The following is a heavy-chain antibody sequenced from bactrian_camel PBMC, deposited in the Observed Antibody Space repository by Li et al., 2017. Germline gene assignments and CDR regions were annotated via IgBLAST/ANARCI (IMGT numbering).Heavy chain of an antibody. D-gene: IGHD6*01. J-gene: IGHJ4*01. V-gene: IGHV3S54*01. CDR3: ATVAGTDFNY. CDR1: DSSNC. Sequence: HVQLVESGGGEVQAGGSLTLSCALSDSSNCIGWFRQKTGQEREGVAAIYPGLSRTYYADSVEGRFTISLDNAENTVYLQMDSLKSEDTALYYCATVAGTDFNYWGQGTQVTVS. CDR2: IYPGLSRT.